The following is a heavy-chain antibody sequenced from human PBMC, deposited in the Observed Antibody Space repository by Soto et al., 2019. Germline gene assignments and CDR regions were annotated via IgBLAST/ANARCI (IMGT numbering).Heavy chain of an antibody. Sequence: PGGSLRLCCAASGFTFSSYGMHWVRQAPSKGLEWVAVISYDGSIKYYADSVKGRFTISRDNSTTTLYLQMSRLRAEHTAVYYCARDTWAAGEMDVWDPGTTLDASS. CDR2: ISYDGSIK. CDR3: ARDTWAAGEMDV. CDR1: GFTFSSYG. V-gene: IGHV3-30*03. D-gene: IGHD6-13*01. J-gene: IGHJ6*02.